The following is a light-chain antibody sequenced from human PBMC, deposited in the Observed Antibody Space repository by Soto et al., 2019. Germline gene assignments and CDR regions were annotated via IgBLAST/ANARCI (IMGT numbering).Light chain of an antibody. V-gene: IGKV3-15*01. J-gene: IGKJ5*01. Sequence: EIVMTQSPVTLSVSPGERATLSSWACQSVSSNLAWYKQIPGQAPTLLIYGASTRATGIPARFSGSGSGTAFTLTISSLQSEDFAVYYWQQYNNWPTFGQGTRLEI. CDR2: GAS. CDR1: QSVSSN. CDR3: QQYNNWPT.